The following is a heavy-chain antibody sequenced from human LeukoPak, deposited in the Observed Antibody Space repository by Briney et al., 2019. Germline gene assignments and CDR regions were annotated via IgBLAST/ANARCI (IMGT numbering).Heavy chain of an antibody. V-gene: IGHV3-53*01. J-gene: IGHJ4*02. Sequence: PXGSLRLSCAASGFTVSSDYMSWVRQAPGRGLEWVSVIHNSGNTYNADSVKGRFTISRDNSKNTVYLQMNNLRAEDTAVYYCAALTRDYWGQGTLVTVSS. CDR2: IHNSGNT. CDR3: AALTRDY. CDR1: GFTVSSDY.